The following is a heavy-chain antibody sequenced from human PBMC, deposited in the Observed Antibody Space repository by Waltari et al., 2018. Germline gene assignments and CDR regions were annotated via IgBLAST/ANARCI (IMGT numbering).Heavy chain of an antibody. V-gene: IGHV3-53*02. CDR3: ARVYGGNSGVYYYFDY. D-gene: IGHD2-21*02. CDR2: SYSGGST. CDR1: GFTVSSNY. Sequence: EVQLVETGGGLIQPGGSLRLSCAASGFTVSSNYMSWVRQAPGKGLEWVSVSYSGGSTYDADSVKGRFTIPRDNSKNTLYLQMNSLRAEDTAVYYCARVYGGNSGVYYYFDYWGQGTLVTVSS. J-gene: IGHJ4*02.